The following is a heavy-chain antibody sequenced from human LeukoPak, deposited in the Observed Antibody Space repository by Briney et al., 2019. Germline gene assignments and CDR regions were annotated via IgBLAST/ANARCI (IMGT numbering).Heavy chain of an antibody. CDR1: GYTFTSYY. J-gene: IGHJ4*02. CDR2: INPSGGST. CDR3: ARDRARVGATADY. V-gene: IGHV1-46*03. D-gene: IGHD1-26*01. Sequence: GASVKVSCKASGYTFTSYYMHWVRQAPGQGLDWMGIINPSGGSTSYAQKFQGRVTMTRDTSTSTVYMELSSLSSEDTAVYYCARDRARVGATADYWGQGTLVTVSS.